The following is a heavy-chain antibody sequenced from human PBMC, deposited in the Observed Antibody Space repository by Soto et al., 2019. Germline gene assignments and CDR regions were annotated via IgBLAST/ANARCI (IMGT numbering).Heavy chain of an antibody. J-gene: IGHJ4*02. D-gene: IGHD4-17*01. CDR1: GFTFANAW. Sequence: EVQLVESGGALVKPGGSLRLSCAASGFTFANAWMTWVRQAPGKGLEWVGRIKAKTDGGTTDYAAPVKGRFTISRDDSKNTLYLHMNSLKTEDTAVYYCTTNQSMVNTGIDCWGQGTLVTVSS. V-gene: IGHV3-15*02. CDR3: TTNQSMVNTGIDC. CDR2: IKAKTDGGTT.